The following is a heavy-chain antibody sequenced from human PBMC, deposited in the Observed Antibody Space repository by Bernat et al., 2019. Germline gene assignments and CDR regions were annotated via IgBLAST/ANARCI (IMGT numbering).Heavy chain of an antibody. CDR1: GGSISSSRSY. J-gene: IGHJ5*02. CDR3: ARHVPVVPDAVGRWFDP. D-gene: IGHD2-2*01. V-gene: IGHV4-39*01. Sequence: QLQLQASGPGLVKPSETLSLTCTVSGGSISSSRSYWGWIRQPPGKGLECIGSIYYSGSTYYNPSLKSRVTIFVDTSKNQFSLKLSSVTAADTAVYYCARHVPVVPDAVGRWFDPWGQGTLVTVSS. CDR2: IYYSGST.